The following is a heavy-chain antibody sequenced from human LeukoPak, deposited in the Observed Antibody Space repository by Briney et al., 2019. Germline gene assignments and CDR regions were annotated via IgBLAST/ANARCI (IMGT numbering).Heavy chain of an antibody. V-gene: IGHV3-7*01. CDR2: IKQDGSEK. D-gene: IGHD3-22*01. J-gene: IGHJ4*02. CDR3: ARDRRYYYDSSGYYPKYY. CDR1: GFTFINAW. Sequence: PGGSLRLSCAASGFTFINAWMAWVRQAPGKGLEWVANIKQDGSEKYYVDSVKGRFTISRDNAKNSLYLQMNSLRAEDTAVYYCARDRRYYYDSSGYYPKYYWGQGTLVTVSS.